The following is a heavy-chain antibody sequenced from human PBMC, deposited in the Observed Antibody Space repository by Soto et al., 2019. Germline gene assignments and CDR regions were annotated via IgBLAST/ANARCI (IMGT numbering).Heavy chain of an antibody. D-gene: IGHD3-10*01. J-gene: IGHJ3*02. CDR3: ARAGLITKVRGVIIGHDAFDI. Sequence: QVQLQESGPGLVKPSGTLSLTCAVSGGSISSSNWWSWVRQPPGKGLEWIGEIYHSGSTNYNPSLKRRVAISVDKSKNQFSLNLSSVTAADTAVYYCARAGLITKVRGVIIGHDAFDIWGQGTMVTVSS. CDR1: GGSISSSNW. CDR2: IYHSGST. V-gene: IGHV4-4*02.